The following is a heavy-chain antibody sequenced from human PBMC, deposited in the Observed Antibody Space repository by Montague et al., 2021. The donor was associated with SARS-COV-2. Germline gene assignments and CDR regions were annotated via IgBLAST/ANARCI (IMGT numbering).Heavy chain of an antibody. J-gene: IGHJ5*02. CDR1: GASIHSYY. D-gene: IGHD1-26*01. CDR2: LHSSGST. V-gene: IGHV4-4*07. CDR3: ARALRVGGGCFDP. Sequence: SETLSLTCIVSGASIHSYYWSWIRQSAEKGLEWIGRLHSSGSTNYNPSLKTRVTMSVDTSKNQFSLKLTSVTAADTAVYYCARALRVGGGCFDPWGQGTPVTVSS.